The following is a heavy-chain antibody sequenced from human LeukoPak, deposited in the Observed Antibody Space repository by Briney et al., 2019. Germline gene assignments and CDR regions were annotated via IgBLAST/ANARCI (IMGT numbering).Heavy chain of an antibody. CDR2: INPNSGGT. Sequence: GASVKVSCKASGYTFTGYYMHWVRQAPGQGLEWMGWINPNSGGTNYAQKFQGWVTMTRDTSISTAYMELSRLRSDDTAVYYCARGHEIVVRYYYYGMDVWGQGTTVTVSS. V-gene: IGHV1-2*04. CDR3: ARGHEIVVRYYYYGMDV. D-gene: IGHD2-2*01. CDR1: GYTFTGYY. J-gene: IGHJ6*02.